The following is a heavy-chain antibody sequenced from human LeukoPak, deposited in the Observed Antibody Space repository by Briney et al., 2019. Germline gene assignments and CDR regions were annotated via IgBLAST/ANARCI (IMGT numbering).Heavy chain of an antibody. J-gene: IGHJ4*02. CDR2: IYHSGST. CDR3: ARAIWQQLAHFDY. Sequence: PSETLSLTCAVSGGSISSSNWWSWVRPPPGKGLEWIGEIYHSGSTNYNPSLKSRVTISVDKSKNKFSLKLSSVTAADTAVYYCARAIWQQLAHFDYWGQGTLVTVSS. V-gene: IGHV4-4*02. D-gene: IGHD6-13*01. CDR1: GGSISSSNW.